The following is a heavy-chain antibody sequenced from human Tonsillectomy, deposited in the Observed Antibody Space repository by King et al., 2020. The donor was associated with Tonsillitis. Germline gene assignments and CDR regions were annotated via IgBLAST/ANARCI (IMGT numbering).Heavy chain of an antibody. V-gene: IGHV4-34*01. CDR3: ARESGYSYGLYYYYYYMDV. CDR1: GGSFSGYY. D-gene: IGHD5-18*01. Sequence: VQLQQWGAGLLKPSETLSLTCAVSGGSFSGYYWSWIRQPPGKGLEWIGEINHSGSTNYNPSLKSRVTISVDTSKNQFSLKLSSVTAADTAVYYCARESGYSYGLYYYYYYMDVWGKGTTVTVSS. CDR2: INHSGST. J-gene: IGHJ6*03.